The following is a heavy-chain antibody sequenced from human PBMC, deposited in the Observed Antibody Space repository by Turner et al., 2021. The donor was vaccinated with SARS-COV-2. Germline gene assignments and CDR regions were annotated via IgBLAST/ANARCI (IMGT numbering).Heavy chain of an antibody. V-gene: IGHV3-33*01. Sequence: QVLLVESGGGVVQPGRSLRLSCSASGFTFSRYGMHWVRQAPGKGLEWVEIIWYDGSNKYYADSVKGRFTISRDNSKNTLYLQMNSLRAEDTAVYYCAREHPPSSWQTYYFDFWGQGTLVTVSS. J-gene: IGHJ4*02. CDR2: IWYDGSNK. CDR3: AREHPPSSWQTYYFDF. D-gene: IGHD6-13*01. CDR1: GFTFSRYG.